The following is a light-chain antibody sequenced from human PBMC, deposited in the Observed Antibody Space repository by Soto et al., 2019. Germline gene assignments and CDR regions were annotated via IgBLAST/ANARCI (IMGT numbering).Light chain of an antibody. CDR2: KTS. CDR3: QHWHDYSCT. J-gene: IGKJ1*01. Sequence: DIHMTQSPSTLSASVGDRVTITCRASQSISIWLAWYQQKPGKAPNLLIYKTSSLETGVPSRFSGSGSGTEFTLTISSLQPDDFATYYCQHWHDYSCTFGQGTKVEVK. CDR1: QSISIW. V-gene: IGKV1-5*03.